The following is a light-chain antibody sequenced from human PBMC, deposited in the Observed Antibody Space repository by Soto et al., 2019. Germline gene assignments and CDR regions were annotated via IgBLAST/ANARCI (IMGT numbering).Light chain of an antibody. J-gene: IGLJ2*01. CDR2: EVS. CDR1: SSDVGGYNY. CDR3: SSYSSTTTHVV. V-gene: IGLV2-14*01. Sequence: QSALTQPASVSGSPGQSITISCPGTSSDVGGYNYVSWYQQHPCKAPKLVIYEVSNRPSGASNRFSGSKSGNTASLTISGLQAEDESDFYCSSYSSTTTHVVFGGGTKVTVL.